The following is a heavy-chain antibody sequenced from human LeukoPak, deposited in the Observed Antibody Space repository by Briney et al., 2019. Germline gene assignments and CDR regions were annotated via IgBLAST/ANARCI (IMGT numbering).Heavy chain of an antibody. V-gene: IGHV6-1*01. D-gene: IGHD6-19*01. CDR3: ARGTRYSSGWTFDY. CDR1: GDSVSSNSAA. CDR2: TYYRSKWYN. Sequence: SQTLSLTCDISGDSVSSNSAAWNWIRQSPSRGLEWLRRTYYRSKWYNDYAAFVKSRITINPDTSKNQFSLQVNSVTPEDTAVYYCARGTRYSSGWTFDYWGQGTLVTVSS. J-gene: IGHJ4*02.